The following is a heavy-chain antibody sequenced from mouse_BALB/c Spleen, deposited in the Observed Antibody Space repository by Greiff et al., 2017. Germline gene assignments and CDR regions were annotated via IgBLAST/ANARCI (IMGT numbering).Heavy chain of an antibody. CDR3: ARSRKYYGYDAWFAY. J-gene: IGHJ3*01. CDR1: GFSLSTSGMG. CDR2: IYWDDDK. V-gene: IGHV8-12*01. Sequence: QVTLKECGPGILQPSQTLSLTCSFSGFSLSTSGMGVSWIRQPSGKGLEWLAHIYWDDDKRYNPSLKSRLTISKDTSSNQVFLKITSVDTADTATYYCARSRKYYGYDAWFAYWGQGTLVTVSA. D-gene: IGHD2-2*01.